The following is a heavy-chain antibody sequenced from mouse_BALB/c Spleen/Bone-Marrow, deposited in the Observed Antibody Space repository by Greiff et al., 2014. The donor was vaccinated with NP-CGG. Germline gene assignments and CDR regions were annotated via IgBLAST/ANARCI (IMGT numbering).Heavy chain of an antibody. V-gene: IGHV2-4*02. D-gene: IGHD2-14*01. CDR2: IWSGGST. CDR1: GFSLTSHG. J-gene: IGHJ4*01. CDR3: ASAYYRYAMDY. Sequence: QVQLKESGPGLVQPSQSLSITCTVSGFSLTSHGVHWIRQPPGKGLEWLGVIWSGGSTDYNAAFISRLSIRKDNSKSQVFFKMNSLQADDTAIYYCASAYYRYAMDYWGQGTSVTVSS.